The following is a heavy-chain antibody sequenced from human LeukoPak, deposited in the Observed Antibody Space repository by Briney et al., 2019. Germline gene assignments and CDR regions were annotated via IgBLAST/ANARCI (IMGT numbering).Heavy chain of an antibody. J-gene: IGHJ6*03. V-gene: IGHV1-69*05. Sequence: GASVKVSCKASGYTFTSYYMHWVRQAPGQGLEWMGGIIPIFGTANYAQKFQGRVTITTDESTSTAYMELSSLRSEDTAVYYCARVDVTIFGGYMDVWGKGTTVTVSS. CDR1: GYTFTSYY. D-gene: IGHD3-3*01. CDR2: IIPIFGTA. CDR3: ARVDVTIFGGYMDV.